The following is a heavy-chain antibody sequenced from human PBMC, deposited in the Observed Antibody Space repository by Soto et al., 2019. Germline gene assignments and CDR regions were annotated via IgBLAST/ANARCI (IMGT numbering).Heavy chain of an antibody. V-gene: IGHV1-69*13. CDR3: ARRSSNYGWFDP. J-gene: IGHJ5*02. CDR2: IIPIFGTA. D-gene: IGHD2-2*01. Sequence: SVKVSCKASGGTFSSYAISWVRQAPGQGLEWMGGIIPIFGTANYAQKFQGRVTITADESTSTAYMELSSLRSEDTAVYYCARRSSNYGWFDPWGQGTLVTVSS. CDR1: GGTFSSYA.